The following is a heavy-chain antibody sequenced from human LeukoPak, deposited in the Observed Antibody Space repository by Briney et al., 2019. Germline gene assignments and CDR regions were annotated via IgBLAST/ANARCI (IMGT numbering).Heavy chain of an antibody. V-gene: IGHV4-59*08. J-gene: IGHJ3*02. CDR3: ARTLYHGSGSHYALGGFDI. CDR1: AGRISSNY. Sequence: SETLSLTCTVSAGRISSNYWSWIRQPPGKGLEWIGYMYYSGSTNYNPSLNSGSTNYNPSLKSRVTISVDTSKNQFSLKLSSVTAADTAVYYCARTLYHGSGSHYALGGFDIWGQGTMVTVSS. CDR2: MYYSGSTNYNPSLNSGST. D-gene: IGHD3-10*01.